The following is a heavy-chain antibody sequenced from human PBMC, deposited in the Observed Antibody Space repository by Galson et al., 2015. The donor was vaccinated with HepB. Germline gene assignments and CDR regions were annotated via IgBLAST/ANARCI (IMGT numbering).Heavy chain of an antibody. CDR2: INPSGGST. CDR1: GYTFTSSY. Sequence: SLKVSCKASGYTFTSSYMHWVRQAPGQGLEWMGIINPSGGSTSYAQKFQGRVTRTRDTSTSTVYMELSSLRSEDTDVYYCARGGYCSGGSCYSHYWGQGTLVTVSS. V-gene: IGHV1-46*03. D-gene: IGHD2-15*01. CDR3: ARGGYCSGGSCYSHY. J-gene: IGHJ4*02.